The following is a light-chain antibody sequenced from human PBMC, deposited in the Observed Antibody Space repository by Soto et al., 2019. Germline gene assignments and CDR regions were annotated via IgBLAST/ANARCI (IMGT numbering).Light chain of an antibody. CDR1: QTISTF. V-gene: IGKV1-39*01. CDR3: QQTYNLPPT. CDR2: SIS. Sequence: DIQLTQSPSSLSASVGDRVSITCRTSQTISTFLNWYHHRPGQAPKLLIYSISNLQSGVPSRFSGGGAGKELTLTISSLQPEDFGSYSCQQTYNLPPTFGGGTRVQIK. J-gene: IGKJ4*01.